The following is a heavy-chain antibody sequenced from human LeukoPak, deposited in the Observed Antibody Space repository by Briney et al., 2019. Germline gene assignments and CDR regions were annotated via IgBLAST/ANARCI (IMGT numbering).Heavy chain of an antibody. CDR2: IDNDGSDT. Sequence: GGSLRLSCAASGFTFRSYWMHWVRQAPGKGLVWVSRIDNDGSDTIYSDSVKGRFTISRDNAKNTLYLQMDSLGVEDTAVYYCGRDLMGSIDYWGQGTLVTVSS. CDR3: GRDLMGSIDY. D-gene: IGHD1-26*01. J-gene: IGHJ4*02. V-gene: IGHV3-74*01. CDR1: GFTFRSYW.